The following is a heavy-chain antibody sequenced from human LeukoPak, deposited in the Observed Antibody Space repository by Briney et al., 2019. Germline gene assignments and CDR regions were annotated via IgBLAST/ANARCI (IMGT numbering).Heavy chain of an antibody. CDR2: ITGSGGTT. V-gene: IGHV3-23*01. J-gene: IGHJ5*02. CDR3: AKNSYYPGGWFDP. D-gene: IGHD3-16*01. CDR1: GFTFSSYS. Sequence: GGSLRLSCAASGFTFSSYSMNWVRQAPGKGLEWVSAITGSGGTTYYADSVKGRFIISRDNSKNTLYLQMNSLRAEDTAVYYCAKNSYYPGGWFDPWGQGTLVTVSS.